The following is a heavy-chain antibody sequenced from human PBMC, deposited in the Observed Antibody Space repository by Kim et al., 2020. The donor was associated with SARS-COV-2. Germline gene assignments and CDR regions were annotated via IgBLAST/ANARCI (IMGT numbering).Heavy chain of an antibody. V-gene: IGHV3-48*03. Sequence: GGSLRLSCTTSGFTFSSFEFSWVRQAPGKGLEWISYISSNLRTIYYTDSVKGRFTISRENAKDSLYLQMNSLRAEDTAMYYCARGNRGSLDNWGHGTLVIVSS. J-gene: IGHJ4*01. CDR1: GFTFSSFE. D-gene: IGHD5-12*01. CDR2: ISSNLRTI. CDR3: ARGNRGSLDN.